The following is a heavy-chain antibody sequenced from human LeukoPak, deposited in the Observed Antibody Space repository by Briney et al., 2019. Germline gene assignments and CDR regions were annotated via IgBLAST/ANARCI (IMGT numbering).Heavy chain of an antibody. Sequence: GGSLRLSCAASGFTFSSYGMHWVRQAPGKGLEWVAVISYDGSNKYYADSVKGRFTISRDNPKNTLYLQMNSLRAEDTAVYYCAKGQYSYAYWYFDLWGRGTLVTVSA. J-gene: IGHJ2*01. D-gene: IGHD5-18*01. V-gene: IGHV3-30*18. CDR2: ISYDGSNK. CDR3: AKGQYSYAYWYFDL. CDR1: GFTFSSYG.